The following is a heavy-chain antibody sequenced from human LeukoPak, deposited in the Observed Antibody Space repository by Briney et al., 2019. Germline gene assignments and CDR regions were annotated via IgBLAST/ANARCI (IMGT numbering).Heavy chain of an antibody. Sequence: GGSLRLSCAASRFTFSSYAMSWVRQAPGKGLEWVSAISGSGGSTYYADSVKGWFTISRDNSKNTLYLQMNSLRAEDTAVYYCARRSFEGFDYWGQGTLVTVSS. D-gene: IGHD3-9*01. CDR3: ARRSFEGFDY. CDR2: ISGSGGST. CDR1: RFTFSSYA. V-gene: IGHV3-23*01. J-gene: IGHJ4*02.